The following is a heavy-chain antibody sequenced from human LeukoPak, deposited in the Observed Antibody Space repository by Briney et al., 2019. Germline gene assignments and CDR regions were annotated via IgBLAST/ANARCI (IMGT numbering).Heavy chain of an antibody. Sequence: PSETLSLTCSVSGGSISTYYWSWIRQPAGKGLEWIGRIYTSGSTNYNPSLKSRVTISVDTSKNQFSLKLSSVTAADTAVYYCARVGCSSTSCYKGHYYYMDVWGKGTTVTVSS. CDR3: ARVGCSSTSCYKGHYYYMDV. V-gene: IGHV4-4*07. J-gene: IGHJ6*03. D-gene: IGHD2-2*02. CDR2: IYTSGST. CDR1: GGSISTYY.